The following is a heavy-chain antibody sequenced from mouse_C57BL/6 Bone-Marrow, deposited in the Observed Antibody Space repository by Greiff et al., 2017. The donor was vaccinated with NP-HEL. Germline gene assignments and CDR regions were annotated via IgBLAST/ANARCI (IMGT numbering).Heavy chain of an antibody. V-gene: IGHV1-74*01. J-gene: IGHJ3*01. CDR3: AIAYSKYGWVRSFAY. D-gene: IGHD2-5*01. CDR1: GYTFTSYW. Sequence: QVQLQQPGAELVKPGASVKVSCKASGYTFTSYWMHWVKQRPGQGLEWIGRIHPSDSDTTSNQKFKGKATLTVAKSSSTAYMQLSSLTSEDAAVYYCAIAYSKYGWVRSFAYWGQGTLVTVSA. CDR2: IHPSDSDT.